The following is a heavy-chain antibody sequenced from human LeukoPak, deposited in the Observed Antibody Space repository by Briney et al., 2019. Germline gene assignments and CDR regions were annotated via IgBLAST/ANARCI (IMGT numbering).Heavy chain of an antibody. V-gene: IGHV4-61*03. Sequence: SETLSLTCTVAGGSVSSGNYYWSWIRQPPGKGLEWIGFIYYSGSTNYNPSLKSRVTISVDTSKNHFSLQLSSLTAADTAVYYCARDDCSGGACFGYFDSWGQGTLVTVSS. D-gene: IGHD2-15*01. CDR1: GGSVSSGNYY. J-gene: IGHJ4*02. CDR3: ARDDCSGGACFGYFDS. CDR2: IYYSGST.